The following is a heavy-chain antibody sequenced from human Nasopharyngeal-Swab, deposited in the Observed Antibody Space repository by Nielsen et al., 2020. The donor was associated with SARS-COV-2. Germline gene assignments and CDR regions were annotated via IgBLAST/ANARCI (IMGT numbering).Heavy chain of an antibody. Sequence: GGSLRLSCKGSGYSFTSYWIGWVRQMPGKGLEWMGIIYPGDSDTRYSPSFQGQVTISADKSISTAYLQWSSLKASDTAMYYCARQSSPWGDTYYDILTGYYSYYFDYWGQGTLVTVSS. V-gene: IGHV5-51*01. CDR3: ARQSSPWGDTYYDILTGYYSYYFDY. D-gene: IGHD3-9*01. CDR2: IYPGDSDT. J-gene: IGHJ4*02. CDR1: GYSFTSYW.